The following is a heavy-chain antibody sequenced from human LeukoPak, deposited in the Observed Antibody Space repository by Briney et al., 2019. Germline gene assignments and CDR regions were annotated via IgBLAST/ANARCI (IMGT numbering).Heavy chain of an antibody. CDR1: GFVFSDYG. J-gene: IGHJ4*02. CDR2: TWYDDSNK. D-gene: IGHD1-26*01. V-gene: IGHV3-33*06. Sequence: GGSLRLSCAASGFVFSDYGMHWVRQAPGKGLEWVAGTWYDDSNKYYGDSVKGRFTISRDNSKDTLYLQMNSLRAEDTAVYYCAKDAGHWDLIPSDFFDYWGQGTLVTVSS. CDR3: AKDAGHWDLIPSDFFDY.